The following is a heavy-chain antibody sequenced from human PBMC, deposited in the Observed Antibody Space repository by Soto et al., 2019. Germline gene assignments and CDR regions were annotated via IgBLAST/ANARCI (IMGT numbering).Heavy chain of an antibody. D-gene: IGHD3-22*01. J-gene: IGHJ4*02. CDR1: GYTFTGYY. CDR2: IKSFNGDT. Sequence: ASVKVSCKASGYTFTGYYMHWARQAPGQGLEWMGWIKSFNGDTNYAQKFQGRVTLTRDTSISTAYMELNSLKTEDTAVYYCSSRTMVITGKFDYWGQGTQVTVSS. V-gene: IGHV1-2*02. CDR3: SSRTMVITGKFDY.